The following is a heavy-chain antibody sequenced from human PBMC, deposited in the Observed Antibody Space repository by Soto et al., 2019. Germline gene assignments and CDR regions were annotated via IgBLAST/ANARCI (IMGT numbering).Heavy chain of an antibody. D-gene: IGHD2-15*01. CDR1: GGTFSSYA. Sequence: SVKVSCKASGGTFSSYAISWVRQAPGQGLEWMGGIIPIFGTANYAQKFQGRVTITADKSTSTAYMELSSLRSEDTAVYYCARDRSVVGTYYFDYWGQRTLVTVSS. V-gene: IGHV1-69*06. J-gene: IGHJ4*02. CDR2: IIPIFGTA. CDR3: ARDRSVVGTYYFDY.